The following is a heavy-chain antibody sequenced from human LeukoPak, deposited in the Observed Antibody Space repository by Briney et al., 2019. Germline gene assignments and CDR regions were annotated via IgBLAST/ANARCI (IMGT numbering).Heavy chain of an antibody. Sequence: GGSLRLSCAASGFTFSSNAMSWVRQAPGKGLEWVSAISSSGGSTYYADSEKRRSTIAKDNTKHTLYLQINSLRAEDTAVYYCAKDPYSGNQLNWFDPWGQGTLVTVSS. CDR3: AKDPYSGNQLNWFDP. V-gene: IGHV3-23*01. J-gene: IGHJ5*02. CDR1: GFTFSSNA. CDR2: ISSSGGST. D-gene: IGHD1-26*01.